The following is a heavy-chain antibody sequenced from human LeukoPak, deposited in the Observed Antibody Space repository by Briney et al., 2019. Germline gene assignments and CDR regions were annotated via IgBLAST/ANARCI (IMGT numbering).Heavy chain of an antibody. CDR2: ISGIGGST. D-gene: IGHD3-22*01. J-gene: IGHJ3*02. V-gene: IGHV3-23*01. CDR3: AKRLSRSGYHDAFDI. Sequence: PGGTLRLSCAASGFTFSSYGMSWVRQAPGKGLEWVSAISGIGGSTYYADSVKGRFTISRDNSKNTMYLQMNSLTAEDTPVYYCAKRLSRSGYHDAFDISGQGTMVTVSS. CDR1: GFTFSSYG.